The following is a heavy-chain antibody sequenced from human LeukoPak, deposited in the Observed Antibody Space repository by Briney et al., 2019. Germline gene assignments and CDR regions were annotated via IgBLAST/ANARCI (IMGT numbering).Heavy chain of an antibody. CDR3: VYQVQGVVK. J-gene: IGHJ4*02. V-gene: IGHV3-64*05. CDR1: GFTFSTYA. Sequence: PEGSLRLSCSASGFTFSTYAMHWVRQAPGKGLEYVSGISGDGARAFYADSVKGRFTISRDNSKNTLYVQMTSLRAEDTAVYYSVYQVQGVVKWGQGTLVTVSS. D-gene: IGHD3-3*01. CDR2: ISGDGARA.